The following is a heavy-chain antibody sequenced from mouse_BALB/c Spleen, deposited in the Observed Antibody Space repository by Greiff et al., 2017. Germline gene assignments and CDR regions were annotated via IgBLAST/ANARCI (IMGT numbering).Heavy chain of an antibody. V-gene: IGHV14-3*02. CDR3: AVWGYYGSSYYYAMDY. J-gene: IGHJ4*01. CDR2: IDPANGNT. Sequence: DVQLQESGAELVKPGASVKLSCTASGFNIKDTYMHWVKQRPEQGLEWIGRIDPANGNTKYDPKFQGKATITADTSSNTAYLQLSSLTSEDTAVYYCAVWGYYGSSYYYAMDYWGQGTSVTVSS. D-gene: IGHD1-1*01. CDR1: GFNIKDTY.